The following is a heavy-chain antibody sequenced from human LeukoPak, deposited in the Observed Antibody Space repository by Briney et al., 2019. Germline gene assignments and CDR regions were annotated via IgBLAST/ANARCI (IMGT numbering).Heavy chain of an antibody. D-gene: IGHD6-13*01. V-gene: IGHV1-8*03. CDR2: MNPNSGNT. CDR1: GYTFTSYD. Sequence: ASVKVSCKASGYTFTSYDINWVRQATGQGLEGMGWMNPNSGNTGYAQKFQGRVTITRNTSISTAYMELSSLRSEDTAVYYCARGVLYSSSWYYYYYMDVWGKGTTVTVSS. CDR3: ARGVLYSSSWYYYYYMDV. J-gene: IGHJ6*03.